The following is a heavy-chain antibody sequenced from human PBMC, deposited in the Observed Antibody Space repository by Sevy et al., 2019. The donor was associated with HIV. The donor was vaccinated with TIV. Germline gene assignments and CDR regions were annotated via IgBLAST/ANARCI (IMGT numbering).Heavy chain of an antibody. Sequence: GGSLRLSCAASGFIFNSYAMSWVRQAPGKGLEWVSGISGSGGSIYYAYSVKGRFTISRDNSKNTLYLQMNSLRAEDTAVYYCRGVGTTTNFDYWGQGTLVTVSS. CDR3: RGVGTTTNFDY. CDR1: GFIFNSYA. J-gene: IGHJ4*02. D-gene: IGHD1-26*01. CDR2: ISGSGGSI. V-gene: IGHV3-23*01.